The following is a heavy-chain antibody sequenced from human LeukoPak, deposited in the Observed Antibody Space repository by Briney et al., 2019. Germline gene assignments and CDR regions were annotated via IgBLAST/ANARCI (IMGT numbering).Heavy chain of an antibody. Sequence: PGGSLRLSCAASGFTFSSYGMHWVRQAPGKGLEWVAFIRYDGSNKYYADSVKGRFTISRDNSKNTLYLQMNSLRAEDTAVYYCANLDPLRYDYWGQGTLVTVSS. V-gene: IGHV3-30*02. J-gene: IGHJ4*02. CDR2: IRYDGSNK. CDR3: ANLDPLRYDY. D-gene: IGHD4-17*01. CDR1: GFTFSSYG.